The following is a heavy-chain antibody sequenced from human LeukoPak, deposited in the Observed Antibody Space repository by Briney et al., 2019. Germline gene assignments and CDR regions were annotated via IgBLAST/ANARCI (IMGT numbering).Heavy chain of an antibody. CDR2: ISWNSGSI. CDR3: AKDIRMGVGANSFDI. V-gene: IGHV3-9*01. D-gene: IGHD1-26*01. J-gene: IGHJ3*02. Sequence: PGGSLRLSCAASGFTFDDYAMHWVRQAPGKGLEWVSGISWNSGSIGYADSVKGRFTISRDNAKNSLYLQMNSLRAEDTALYYCAKDIRMGVGANSFDIWGQGTMVTVSS. CDR1: GFTFDDYA.